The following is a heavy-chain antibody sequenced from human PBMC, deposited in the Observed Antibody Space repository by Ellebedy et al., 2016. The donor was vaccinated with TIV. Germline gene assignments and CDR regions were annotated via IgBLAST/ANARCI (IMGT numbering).Heavy chain of an antibody. CDR3: ARGFFDILTGFYPVGWFDP. D-gene: IGHD3-9*01. J-gene: IGHJ5*02. CDR2: ISGSSTYT. CDR1: GFTFSDYY. V-gene: IGHV3-11*06. Sequence: GESLKISCAASGFTFSDYYMSWIRQAPGKGLEWVSYISGSSTYTNYADSVKGRFTISRDNAKNSLYLQMTSLRDDDKAIYYCARGFFDILTGFYPVGWFDPWGQGTLVTVSS.